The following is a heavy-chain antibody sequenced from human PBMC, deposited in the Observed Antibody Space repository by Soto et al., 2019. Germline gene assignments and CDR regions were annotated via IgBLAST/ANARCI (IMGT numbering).Heavy chain of an antibody. CDR1: GDTFNFYT. J-gene: IGHJ4*02. V-gene: IGHV1-69*02. CDR2: FNPILSFS. D-gene: IGHD3-10*01. CDR3: ATSFGSGSRAFDY. Sequence: SVKVSCKASGDTFNFYTINWVRQAPGLGLEWMGRFNPILSFSNSALKFQGRVTLTADTSTSTAYMVLSSLRSEDTAIYYCATSFGSGSRAFDYWGQGALVTVS.